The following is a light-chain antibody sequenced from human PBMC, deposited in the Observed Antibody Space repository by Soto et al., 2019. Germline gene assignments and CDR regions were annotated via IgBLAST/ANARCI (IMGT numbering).Light chain of an antibody. J-gene: IGKJ3*01. Sequence: ESVLTQSPGTLSLSPGERATLSCRASQSVSSSYLAWYQQKPGQAPRLLIYGASSRATGIPDRCSGSGSGTAFTLTISRLEPEDFAVYYCQQYGCSPLFTFGPGTKVDIK. CDR2: GAS. CDR3: QQYGCSPLFT. V-gene: IGKV3-20*01. CDR1: QSVSSSY.